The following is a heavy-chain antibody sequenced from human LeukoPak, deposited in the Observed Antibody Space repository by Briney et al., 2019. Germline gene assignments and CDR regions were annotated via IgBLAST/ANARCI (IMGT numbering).Heavy chain of an antibody. CDR2: ISYDGSNK. D-gene: IGHD6-13*01. CDR3: ARGSSSFDY. J-gene: IGHJ4*02. CDR1: GFTFSTYG. V-gene: IGHV3-33*05. Sequence: GRSLRLSCAASGFTFSTYGMYWVRQAPGKGLEWVAVISYDGSNKYYADSVKGRFTISRDNSKNTLYLQMNSLRAEDTAVYYCARGSSSFDYCGQGTLVTVSS.